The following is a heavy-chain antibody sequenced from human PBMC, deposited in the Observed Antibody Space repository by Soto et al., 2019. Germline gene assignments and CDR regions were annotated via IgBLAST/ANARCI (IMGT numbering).Heavy chain of an antibody. Sequence: GXSXKVSYKASGYTXNSYYMHLVRQAPGQGLEWMGISNPSGGSTSYAQKFQGRVTITRDTSTSTVYMDLSSLSCEDTGVYYSARGNRSHSWQTSITMIVVVTMGYDYWGQGTLVTVSS. CDR1: GYTXNSYY. V-gene: IGHV1-46*02. J-gene: IGHJ4*02. CDR3: ARGNRSHSWQTSITMIVVVTMGYDY. CDR2: SNPSGGST. D-gene: IGHD3-22*01.